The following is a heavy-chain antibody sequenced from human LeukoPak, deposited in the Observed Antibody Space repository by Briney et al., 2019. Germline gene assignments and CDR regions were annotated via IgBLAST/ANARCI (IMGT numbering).Heavy chain of an antibody. Sequence: PGGSLRLSCAASGITFSSYWMHWVRQAPGKGLVWVSRINSDGSTTSYADSVKGRFTISRDNAKNTLYLQMNSLRAEDTAAYYCASELRFLKWGFDYWGQGTLVTVSS. D-gene: IGHD3-3*01. CDR3: ASELRFLKWGFDY. CDR2: INSDGSTT. CDR1: GITFSSYW. V-gene: IGHV3-74*01. J-gene: IGHJ4*02.